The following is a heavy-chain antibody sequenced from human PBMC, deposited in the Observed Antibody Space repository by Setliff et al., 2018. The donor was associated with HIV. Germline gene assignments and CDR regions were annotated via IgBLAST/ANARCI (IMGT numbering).Heavy chain of an antibody. CDR1: GFSFNDYA. V-gene: IGHV3-23*01. CDR3: AKDILGMPLAGGFDY. CDR2: ISGDGDSI. Sequence: GGSLRLSCAASGFSFNDYAVNWVRQAPGKGLEWVAGISGDGDSIFYDDSVRGRFTISRDKSGTTVYLQLKRLRVEDTAIYFCAKDILGMPLAGGFDYWGPGTLVTVSS. D-gene: IGHD6-19*01. J-gene: IGHJ4*02.